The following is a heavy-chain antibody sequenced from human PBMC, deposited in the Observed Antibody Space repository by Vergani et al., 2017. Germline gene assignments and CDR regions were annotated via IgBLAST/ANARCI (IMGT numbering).Heavy chain of an antibody. CDR2: IIPIFGTA. CDR1: GGTFSSYA. V-gene: IGHV1-69*12. J-gene: IGHJ4*02. CDR3: ARDYPPEGYDSSGYKPHFQFDY. D-gene: IGHD3-22*01. Sequence: QVQLVQSGAEVKKPGSSVKVSCKASGGTFSSYAISWVRQAPGQGLEWMGGIIPIFGTANYAQKFQGRVTITADESTSTAYMELSSLRSEDTAVYYCARDYPPEGYDSSGYKPHFQFDYRGQGTLVTVSS.